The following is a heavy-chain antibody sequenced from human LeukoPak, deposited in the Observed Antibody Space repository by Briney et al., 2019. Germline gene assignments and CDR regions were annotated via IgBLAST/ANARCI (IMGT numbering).Heavy chain of an antibody. CDR3: ARHEGSSWYDYYYGMDV. J-gene: IGHJ6*02. Sequence: SETLSLTCAVYGGSFSGYSLTWIRQPPGKGLEWIGEINHSGINHFNPSLKSRVTISADTSKNQFSLKLSSVTAADTAVYYCARHEGSSWYDYYYGMDVWGQGTTVTVSS. CDR1: GGSFSGYS. V-gene: IGHV4-34*01. CDR2: INHSGIN. D-gene: IGHD6-13*01.